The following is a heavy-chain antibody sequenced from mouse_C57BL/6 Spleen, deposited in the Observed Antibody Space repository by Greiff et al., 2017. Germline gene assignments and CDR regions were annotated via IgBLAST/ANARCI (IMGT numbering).Heavy chain of an antibody. CDR1: GFTFSDYY. CDR2: ISNGGGST. D-gene: IGHD4-1*01. V-gene: IGHV5-12*01. CDR3: ARHEGGTFAY. J-gene: IGHJ3*01. Sequence: DVHLVESGGGLVQPGGSLKLSCAASGFTFSDYYMYWVRQTPEKRLEWVAYISNGGGSTYYPDTVKGRFTISRDNAKNTLYLQMSRLKSEDTAMYYCARHEGGTFAYWGQGTLVTVSA.